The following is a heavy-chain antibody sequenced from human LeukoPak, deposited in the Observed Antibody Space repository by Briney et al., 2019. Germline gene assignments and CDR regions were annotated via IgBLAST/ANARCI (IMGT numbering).Heavy chain of an antibody. CDR3: ARAPRLAVAGTHFDY. D-gene: IGHD6-19*01. V-gene: IGHV4-61*02. J-gene: IGHJ4*02. Sequence: SQTLSLTCTVSGGSISSGSYYWSWIRQPAGKGLEWIGRIYTSGSTNYNPSLKSRVTISVDTSKNQFSLKLSSVTAADTAVYYCARAPRLAVAGTHFDYWGQGTLVTVSP. CDR2: IYTSGST. CDR1: GGSISSGSYY.